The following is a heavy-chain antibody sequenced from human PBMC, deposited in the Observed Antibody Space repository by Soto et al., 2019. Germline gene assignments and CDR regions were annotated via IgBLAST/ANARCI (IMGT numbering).Heavy chain of an antibody. Sequence: QVQLVQSGAEVKKPGSSVNVSCKASGGTFSIYAISWVRQAPGQGLEWMGGIIPIFAIINSAQKSQGRLTINADKSTITAYMELSSLRSEDTAVYYCARGAVVSPDHNIEALYYYGRDVWGQGTTVAVS. CDR2: IIPIFAII. CDR3: ARGAVVSPDHNIEALYYYGRDV. CDR1: GGTFSIYA. J-gene: IGHJ6*02. D-gene: IGHD3-22*01. V-gene: IGHV1-69*17.